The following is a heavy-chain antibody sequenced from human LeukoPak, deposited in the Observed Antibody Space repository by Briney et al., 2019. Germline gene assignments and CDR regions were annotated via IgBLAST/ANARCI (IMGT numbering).Heavy chain of an antibody. CDR3: GRYYVMDV. V-gene: IGHV3-23*01. CDR2: ISDSGGST. CDR1: GFTFSPYV. J-gene: IGHJ6*02. Sequence: PAGSLKLSCEAPGFTFSPYVMNWVRQALGKGLEWVSTISDSGGSTYYADSVKGRFTISRDNSKSTLYLQMNSLRAEGTAVYYCGRYYVMDVWGQGTSVTVSS.